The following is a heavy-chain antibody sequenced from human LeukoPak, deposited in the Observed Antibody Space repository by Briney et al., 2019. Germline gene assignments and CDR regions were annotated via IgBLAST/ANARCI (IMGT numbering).Heavy chain of an antibody. Sequence: SGGSLRLSCGASGFTFTNAWMSWVRQAPGKGLEWVGHIKSKTDGKTTDYAAPVKGRFIISRDDSKHTLYLQMNTLKTDDTAVYYCAKYDTSVNFDYWGQGTLVTVSS. CDR3: AKYDTSVNFDY. CDR1: GFTFTNAW. J-gene: IGHJ4*02. D-gene: IGHD3-22*01. V-gene: IGHV3-15*01. CDR2: IKSKTDGKTT.